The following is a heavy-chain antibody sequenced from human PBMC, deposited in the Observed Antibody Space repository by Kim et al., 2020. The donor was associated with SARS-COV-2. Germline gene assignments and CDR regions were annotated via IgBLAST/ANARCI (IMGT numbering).Heavy chain of an antibody. J-gene: IGHJ4*02. Sequence: KVYVESMKGRFTITRDNAKNALCLQMNSPGVEDTAVYYCARDSSDGGSWYWGQGTLVTVSS. CDR3: ARDSSDGGSWY. V-gene: IGHV3-7*01. CDR2: K. D-gene: IGHD6-13*01.